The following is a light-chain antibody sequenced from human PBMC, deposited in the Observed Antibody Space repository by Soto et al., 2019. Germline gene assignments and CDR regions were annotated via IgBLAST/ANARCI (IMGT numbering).Light chain of an antibody. CDR3: QQSFTSPLT. V-gene: IGKV1-39*01. CDR1: QNINKY. CDR2: LAS. J-gene: IGKJ4*01. Sequence: IQMTPSPSSLSASVGDRVTLTCPASQNINKYLNWYQQKPGKAPKLLIYLASSLQGGVPSRFSGAASGTDFTLTISSLQPEDFATYFCQQSFTSPLTFGGGTKVDIK.